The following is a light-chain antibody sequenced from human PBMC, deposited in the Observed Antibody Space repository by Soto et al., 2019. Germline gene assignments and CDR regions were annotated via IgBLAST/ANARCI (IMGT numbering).Light chain of an antibody. Sequence: DIQMTQSPSSLSASVGDRVTITCLASQGISNYLAWYQQKPGKVHKLLIYAAYTLQSGVQSRFSGSGSGTDFTLTISSLQPEDVATYYCKKYNSAPWTFGQGTKVDIK. J-gene: IGKJ1*01. CDR2: AAY. V-gene: IGKV1-27*01. CDR1: QGISNY. CDR3: KKYNSAPWT.